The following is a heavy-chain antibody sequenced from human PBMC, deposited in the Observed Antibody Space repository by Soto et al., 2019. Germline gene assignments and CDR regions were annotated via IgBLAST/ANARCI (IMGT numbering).Heavy chain of an antibody. J-gene: IGHJ5*02. Sequence: GGSLRLSCAASLFTFSSYAISWVRQAPGKGLEWVSAISGSGGSTYYADSVKGRFTISRDNSKNTLYLQMNSLRAEDTAVYYCAKSFGDTDMANWFDPWGQGTLVTVSS. CDR2: ISGSGGST. CDR1: LFTFSSYA. V-gene: IGHV3-23*01. CDR3: AKSFGDTDMANWFDP. D-gene: IGHD5-18*01.